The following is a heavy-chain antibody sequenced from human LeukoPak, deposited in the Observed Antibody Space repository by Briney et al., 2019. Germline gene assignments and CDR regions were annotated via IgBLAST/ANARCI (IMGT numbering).Heavy chain of an antibody. CDR1: GYTFTSYD. CDR3: ARGSLGDYYYYGMDV. Sequence: GASVKVSCKASGYTFTSYDINWVRQATGQGLEWMGWMNPNSGNTSYAQKFQGRVTMTRNTSISTAYMELSSLRSEDTAVYYCARGSLGDYYYYGMDVWGQGTTVTVSS. D-gene: IGHD5-24*01. J-gene: IGHJ6*02. CDR2: MNPNSGNT. V-gene: IGHV1-8*01.